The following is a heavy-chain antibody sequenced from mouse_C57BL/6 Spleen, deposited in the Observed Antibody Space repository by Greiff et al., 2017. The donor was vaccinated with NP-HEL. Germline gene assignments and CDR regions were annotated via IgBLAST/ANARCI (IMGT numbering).Heavy chain of an antibody. CDR3: ARRDYGSSSAWFAY. V-gene: IGHV1-63*01. CDR1: GYTFTNYW. D-gene: IGHD1-1*01. J-gene: IGHJ3*01. Sequence: VQLQQSGAELVRPGTSVKMSCKASGYTFTNYWIGWAKQRPGHGLEWIGDIYPGGGYTNYNEKFKGKATLTADKSSSTAYMQFSSLTSEDSAIYYCARRDYGSSSAWFAYWGQGTLVTVSA. CDR2: IYPGGGYT.